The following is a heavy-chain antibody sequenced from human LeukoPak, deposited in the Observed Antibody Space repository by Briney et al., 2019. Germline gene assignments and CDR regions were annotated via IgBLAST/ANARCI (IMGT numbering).Heavy chain of an antibody. CDR1: GYTFTSYD. V-gene: IGHV1-8*01. D-gene: IGHD5-24*01. CDR3: AREHNYSNFGGHYYYMDV. J-gene: IGHJ6*03. CDR2: MNPNSGNT. Sequence: GASVKVSCKASGYTFTSYDINWVRQASGQGLEWMGWMNPNSGNTGYAQKFQGRVTMTRNTSISTAYMELSSLRSEDTAVYYCAREHNYSNFGGHYYYMDVCGKGTTVTVSS.